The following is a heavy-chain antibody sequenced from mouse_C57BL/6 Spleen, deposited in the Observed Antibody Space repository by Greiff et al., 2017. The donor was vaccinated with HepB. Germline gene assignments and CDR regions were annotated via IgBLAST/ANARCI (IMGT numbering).Heavy chain of an antibody. V-gene: IGHV5-17*01. CDR3: ARNGYYLWYFDV. J-gene: IGHJ1*03. Sequence: EVQVVESGGGLVKPGGSLKLSCAASGFTFSDYGMHWVRQAPEKGLEWVAYISSGSSTIYYADTVKGRFTISRDNAKNTLFLQMTSLRSEDTAMYYCARNGYYLWYFDVWGTGTTVTVSS. CDR1: GFTFSDYG. D-gene: IGHD2-3*01. CDR2: ISSGSSTI.